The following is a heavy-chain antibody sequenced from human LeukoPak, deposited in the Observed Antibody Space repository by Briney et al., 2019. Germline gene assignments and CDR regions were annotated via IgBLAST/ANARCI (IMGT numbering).Heavy chain of an antibody. D-gene: IGHD5-12*01. CDR3: AKLQHTGYDLARGFDY. V-gene: IGHV3-23*01. J-gene: IGHJ4*02. CDR2: SSGSGGST. CDR1: GFTFSDYA. Sequence: GGSLRLSCAASGFTFSDYAMSWVRQAPGKGLERVSASSGSGGSTYYADSVKGRFTISRDNSKNTLYLQMNSLRAEDTALYYCAKLQHTGYDLARGFDYWGQGTLVTVSS.